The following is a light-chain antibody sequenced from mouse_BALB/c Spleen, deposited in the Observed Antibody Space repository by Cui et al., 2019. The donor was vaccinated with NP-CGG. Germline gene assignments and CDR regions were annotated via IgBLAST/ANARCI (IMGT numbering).Light chain of an antibody. Sequence: FLPQEFALTTSPGETVTLTCRSSTGAVTTSNYANWVQEKPDHLFTGLIGGTNNRVPGVPARFSGSLIGDKAALTITGAQTEDEAIYFCALWYSNHWVFGGGTKLTVL. V-gene: IGLV1*01. CDR1: TGAVTTSNY. CDR2: GTN. CDR3: ALWYSNHWV. J-gene: IGLJ1*01.